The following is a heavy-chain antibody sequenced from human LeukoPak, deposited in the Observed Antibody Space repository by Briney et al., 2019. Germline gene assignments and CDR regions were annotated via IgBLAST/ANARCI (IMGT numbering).Heavy chain of an antibody. Sequence: GRSLRLSCAASGFTFSSYAMHWVRQAPGKGLEWVAVISYDGSNKYYADSVKGRFTISRDNSKNTLYLQMNSLRAEDTAVYYCANTYSSSWYDYWGQGTLVTVSS. CDR3: ANTYSSSWYDY. D-gene: IGHD6-13*01. V-gene: IGHV3-30-3*01. J-gene: IGHJ4*02. CDR1: GFTFSSYA. CDR2: ISYDGSNK.